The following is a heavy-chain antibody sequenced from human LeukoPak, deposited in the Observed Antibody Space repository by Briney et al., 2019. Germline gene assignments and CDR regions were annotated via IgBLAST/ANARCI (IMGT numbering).Heavy chain of an antibody. CDR3: ASSYSSSRKVPEPNWFDP. J-gene: IGHJ5*02. CDR2: IYYSGST. D-gene: IGHD6-6*01. CDR1: GGSISSGGYY. V-gene: IGHV4-39*01. Sequence: SETLSLTCAVSGGSISSGGYYWGWIRQPPGKGLEWIGSIYYSGSTYYNPSLKSRVTISVDTSKNQFSLKLSSVTAADTAVYYCASSYSSSRKVPEPNWFDPWGQGTLVTVSS.